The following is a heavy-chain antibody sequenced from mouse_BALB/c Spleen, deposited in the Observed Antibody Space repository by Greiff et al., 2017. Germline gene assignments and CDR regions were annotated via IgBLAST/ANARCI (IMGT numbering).Heavy chain of an antibody. CDR2: ISNLAYSI. D-gene: IGHD2-14*01. CDR3: ARELRYGTLAMDY. J-gene: IGHJ4*01. CDR1: GFTFSDYG. Sequence: EVQGVESGGGLVQPGGSRKLSCAASGFTFSDYGMAWVRQAPGKGPEWVAFISNLAYSIYYADTVTGRFTISRENAKNTLYLEMSSLRSEDTAMYYCARELRYGTLAMDYWGQGTSVTVSS. V-gene: IGHV5-15*02.